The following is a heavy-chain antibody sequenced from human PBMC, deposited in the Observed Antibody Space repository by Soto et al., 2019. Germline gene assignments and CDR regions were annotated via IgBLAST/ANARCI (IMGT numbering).Heavy chain of an antibody. V-gene: IGHV4-4*02. CDR3: ARYNGDPSYFDY. D-gene: IGHD4-17*01. J-gene: IGHJ4*02. CDR1: SGSISSSNW. CDR2: IYHSGST. Sequence: QVQLEESGPGLVKPSGTLSLTCTVSSGSISSSNWWRWVRHPPGKGLEGIGEIYHSGSTNYNPSLKSRVTISVDKSKNQFSLKLSSVTAADTAVYYCARYNGDPSYFDYWGQGTLVTVSS.